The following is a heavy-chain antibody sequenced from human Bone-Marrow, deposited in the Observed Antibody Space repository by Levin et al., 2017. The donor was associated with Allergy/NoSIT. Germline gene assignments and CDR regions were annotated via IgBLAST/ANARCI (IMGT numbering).Heavy chain of an antibody. CDR1: GFTFSSYW. CDR2: INSDGSST. CDR3: AREGQLEPDYYGMDV. J-gene: IGHJ6*02. Sequence: SCAASGFTFSSYWMHWVRQAPGKGLVWVSRINSDGSSTSYADSVKGRFTISRDNAKNTLYLQMNSLRAEDTAVYYCAREGQLEPDYYGMDVWGQGTTVTVSS. D-gene: IGHD1-1*01. V-gene: IGHV3-74*01.